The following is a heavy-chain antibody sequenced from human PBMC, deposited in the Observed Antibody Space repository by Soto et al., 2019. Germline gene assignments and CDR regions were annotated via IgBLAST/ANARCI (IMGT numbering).Heavy chain of an antibody. CDR2: TYYRSKWYN. J-gene: IGHJ4*02. D-gene: IGHD6-19*01. Sequence: SPTLSLTCAISGDSVSSNSAAWNWIRQSPSRGLEWLGRTYYRSKWYNDYAVSVKSRITINPDTSKNQFSLQLNSVTPEDTAVYYCARDSGSGWYGLGPFDYWGQGTLVTVSS. V-gene: IGHV6-1*01. CDR1: GDSVSSNSAA. CDR3: ARDSGSGWYGLGPFDY.